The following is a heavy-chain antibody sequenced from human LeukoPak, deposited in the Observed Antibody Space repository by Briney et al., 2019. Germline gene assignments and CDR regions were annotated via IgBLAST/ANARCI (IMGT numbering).Heavy chain of an antibody. CDR2: IYYSGST. CDR3: ASSYSGYDWSDYYYYYMDV. D-gene: IGHD5-12*01. J-gene: IGHJ6*03. V-gene: IGHV4-39*01. CDR1: GGPISSSSYY. Sequence: SETLSLTCTVSGGPISSSSYYWRWIRQPPGKGLEWIGSIYYSGSTYYNPSLKSRVTIAVDTSKNQFSLKLSSVTAADTAVYYCASSYSGYDWSDYYYYYMDVWGKGTTVTVSS.